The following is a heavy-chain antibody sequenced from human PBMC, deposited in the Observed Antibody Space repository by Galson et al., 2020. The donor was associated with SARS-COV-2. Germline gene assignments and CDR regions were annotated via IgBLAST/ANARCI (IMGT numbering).Heavy chain of an antibody. J-gene: IGHJ6*02. V-gene: IGHV1-46*01. D-gene: IGHD3-10*01. Sequence: ASVKVSCKASGYTFTSYYMHWVRQAPGQGLEWMGIINPSGGSTSYAQKFQGRVTMTRDTSTSTVYMELSSLRSEDTAVYYCARDLSSGSELRWFGELLATYGMDVWGQGTTVTVSS. CDR2: INPSGGST. CDR3: ARDLSSGSELRWFGELLATYGMDV. CDR1: GYTFTSYY.